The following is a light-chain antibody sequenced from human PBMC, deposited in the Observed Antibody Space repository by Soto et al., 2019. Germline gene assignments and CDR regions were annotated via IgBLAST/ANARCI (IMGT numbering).Light chain of an antibody. CDR3: GTWESYLSVGV. CDR1: GSNIGSNS. Sequence: VLAQPPSVSAAPGQTVTISCSGSGSNIGSNSVSWYQQVPGTAPKLLLYDNNKRPSGIPDRFSGSKSGTSATLGITGLQTADEADYYCGTWESYLSVGVFGGGTKVTVL. CDR2: DNN. J-gene: IGLJ2*01. V-gene: IGLV1-51*01.